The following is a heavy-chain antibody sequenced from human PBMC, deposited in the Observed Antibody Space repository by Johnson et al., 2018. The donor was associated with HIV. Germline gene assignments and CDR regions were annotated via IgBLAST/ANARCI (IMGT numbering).Heavy chain of an antibody. CDR3: AKSAPFYYDSPADAFDI. Sequence: VQLVESGGGLVQPGGSLRLSCAASGFTVSSNYMSWVRQAPGKGLEWVSVIYSGGSTYYADSVKGRFTISRDNSKNTLYLQMNSLRAEDTAVYYCAKSAPFYYDSPADAFDIWGQGTMVTVSS. CDR2: IYSGGST. J-gene: IGHJ3*02. CDR1: GFTVSSNY. V-gene: IGHV3-66*01. D-gene: IGHD3-22*01.